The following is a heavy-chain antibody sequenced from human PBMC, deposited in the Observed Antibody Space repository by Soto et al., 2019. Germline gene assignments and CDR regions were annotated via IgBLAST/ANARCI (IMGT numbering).Heavy chain of an antibody. D-gene: IGHD6-19*01. J-gene: IGHJ6*02. V-gene: IGHV3-23*01. Sequence: EVQVLESGGGLVQPGGSLRLSCAASGFTFSSYGMSWVRQAPGKGLEWVSGISGSGGSTYYADAVKGRFTISRDNSKNTLYLQMNSLRAEDTGVDYGAKDRVSSDNGMDVWGQGTTVTVSS. CDR2: ISGSGGST. CDR1: GFTFSSYG. CDR3: AKDRVSSDNGMDV.